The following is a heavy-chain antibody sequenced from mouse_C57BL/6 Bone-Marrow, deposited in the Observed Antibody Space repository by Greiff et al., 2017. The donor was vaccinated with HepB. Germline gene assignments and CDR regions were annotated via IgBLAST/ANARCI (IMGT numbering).Heavy chain of an antibody. CDR1: GFTFSDYY. Sequence: DVMLVESGGGLVQPGGSLKLSCAASGFTFSDYYMYWVRQTPEKRLEWVAYISNGGGSTYYPDTVKGRFTISRDNAKNTLYLQMSRLKSEDTAMYYCARQDTTVVHYYAMDYWGQGTSVTVSS. J-gene: IGHJ4*01. CDR2: ISNGGGST. CDR3: ARQDTTVVHYYAMDY. D-gene: IGHD1-1*01. V-gene: IGHV5-12*01.